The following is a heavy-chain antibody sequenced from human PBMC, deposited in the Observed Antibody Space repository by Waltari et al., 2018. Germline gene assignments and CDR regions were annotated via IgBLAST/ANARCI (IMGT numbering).Heavy chain of an antibody. CDR3: ASHIWFGELSFDY. J-gene: IGHJ4*02. CDR1: GFTFSSYW. V-gene: IGHV3-7*01. Sequence: EVQLVESGGGLVQPGGSLRLSCAASGFTFSSYWMIWVRQAPGKGLEWVANIKQDGSEKYYVDSVKGRFTISRDNAKNSLYLQMNSLRAEDTAVYYCASHIWFGELSFDYWGQGTLVTVSS. D-gene: IGHD3-10*01. CDR2: IKQDGSEK.